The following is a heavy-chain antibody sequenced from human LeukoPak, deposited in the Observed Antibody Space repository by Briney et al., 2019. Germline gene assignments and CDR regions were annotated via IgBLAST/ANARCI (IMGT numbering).Heavy chain of an antibody. CDR1: GFTFSSYA. V-gene: IGHV3-23*01. J-gene: IGHJ4*02. CDR2: ISGSGGST. CDR3: AKGGYNWNDGGYFDY. D-gene: IGHD1-20*01. Sequence: GGSLRLSCAASGFTFSSYAMSWVRQAPGKGLEWVSAISGSGGSTYYADSVKGRFTISRDNSKNTLYLQMNSLRAEDTAVYYCAKGGYNWNDGGYFDYWGQGTLATVSS.